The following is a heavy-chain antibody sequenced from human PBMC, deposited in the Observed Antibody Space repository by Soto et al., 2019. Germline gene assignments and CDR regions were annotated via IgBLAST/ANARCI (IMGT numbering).Heavy chain of an antibody. CDR1: GFTFNTYA. Sequence: HPGGSLRLSCAAFGFTFNTYAMSWVRQAPGKGLEWVSTINSAGSTFYGDSVKGRFTISRDNSKNTLYLQMNSLRAEDTAVYYCTKRGVYYYDYWGHGALVTVSS. D-gene: IGHD3-3*01. CDR3: TKRGVYYYDY. CDR2: INSAGST. V-gene: IGHV3-23*01. J-gene: IGHJ4*01.